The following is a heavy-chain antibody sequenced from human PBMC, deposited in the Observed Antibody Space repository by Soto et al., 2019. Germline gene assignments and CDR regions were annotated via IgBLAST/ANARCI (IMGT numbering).Heavy chain of an antibody. V-gene: IGHV1-69*12. CDR1: GGTFSSYA. Sequence: QVQLVQSGAEVKKPGSSVKVSCKASGGTFSSYAISWVRQAPGQGLEWMGGIIPIFGTANYAQKFQGRVTITADESTSIAYMELSSLRSEDTAVYYCARALPCCGDCYGAFDIWGQGTMVTVSS. CDR2: IIPIFGTA. D-gene: IGHD2-21*02. CDR3: ARALPCCGDCYGAFDI. J-gene: IGHJ3*02.